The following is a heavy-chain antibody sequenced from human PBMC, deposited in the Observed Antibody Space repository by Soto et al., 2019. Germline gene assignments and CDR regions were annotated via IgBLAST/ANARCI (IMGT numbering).Heavy chain of an antibody. CDR2: MYYSGCT. Sequence: KTSETLSLTCTVSGDSISGGAYWSWIRQHPGKGLEWIGYMYYSGCTYYNPSLKSRLTISLDRSNNQFSLQLTSVTAADTAVYYCATSYGNAWYTYWGQGTQVTVSS. D-gene: IGHD6-13*01. J-gene: IGHJ4*02. CDR3: ATSYGNAWYTY. CDR1: GDSISGGAY. V-gene: IGHV4-31*03.